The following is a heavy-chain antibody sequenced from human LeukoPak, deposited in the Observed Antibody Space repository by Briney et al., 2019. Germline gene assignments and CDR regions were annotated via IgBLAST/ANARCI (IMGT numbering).Heavy chain of an antibody. Sequence: GGSLRLSCAASGFTFSRYAVSWVRQAPGKGLEWVSAISGSGSTYYADSVKGRFTISRDNSKNTGYLQMNSLRAEDTAVYYCVKGGQDCSPTTCYYDWGQGTLVTVSS. CDR1: GFTFSRYA. CDR2: ISGSGST. CDR3: VKGGQDCSPTTCYYD. J-gene: IGHJ4*02. V-gene: IGHV3-23*01. D-gene: IGHD2-2*01.